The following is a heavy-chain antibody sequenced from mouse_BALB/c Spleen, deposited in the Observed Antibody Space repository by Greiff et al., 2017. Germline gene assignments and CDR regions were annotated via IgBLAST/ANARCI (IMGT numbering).Heavy chain of an antibody. Sequence: EVNVVESGGGLVKPGGSLKLSCAASGFTFSDYYMYWVRQTPEKRLEWVATISDGGSYTYYPDSVKGRFTISRDNAKNNLYLQMSSLKSEDTAMYYCAREDGAYWGQGTLVTVSA. CDR3: AREDGAY. D-gene: IGHD2-3*01. J-gene: IGHJ3*01. V-gene: IGHV5-4*02. CDR1: GFTFSDYY. CDR2: ISDGGSYT.